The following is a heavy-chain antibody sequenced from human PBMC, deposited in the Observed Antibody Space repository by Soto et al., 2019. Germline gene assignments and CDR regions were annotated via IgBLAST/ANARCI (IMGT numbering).Heavy chain of an antibody. J-gene: IGHJ2*01. Sequence: EVQLVESGGGLVKPGGSLRLSCAASGFTFSSYSMNWVRQAPGKGLEWVSSISSSSSYISYADSVKGRFTISRDNAKKSLYLQMNSLRAEDTAVYYCARAVGGYGTTCHWYFDLWGRGTLVSVSS. CDR1: GFTFSSYS. CDR2: ISSSSSYI. V-gene: IGHV3-21*01. CDR3: ARAVGGYGTTCHWYFDL. D-gene: IGHD6-19*01.